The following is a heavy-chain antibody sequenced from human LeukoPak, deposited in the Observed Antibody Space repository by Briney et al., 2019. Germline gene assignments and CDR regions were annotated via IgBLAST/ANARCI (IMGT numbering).Heavy chain of an antibody. V-gene: IGHV3-74*01. Sequence: PGGSLRLSCAASGFPFSTYWMHWVRQAPGKGLLWVSRINGDGSSTTYADSVKGRFTISRDNAKNTLYPQMNSLRAEDTAVYYCARIGAGSSRDYWGQGTLVTVSS. CDR3: ARIGAGSSRDY. CDR2: INGDGSST. J-gene: IGHJ4*02. CDR1: GFPFSTYW. D-gene: IGHD6-13*01.